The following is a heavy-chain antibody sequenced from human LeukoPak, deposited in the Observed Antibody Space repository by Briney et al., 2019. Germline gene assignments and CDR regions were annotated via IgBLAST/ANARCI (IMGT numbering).Heavy chain of an antibody. CDR1: GGSISSGGYS. CDR2: IYHSGST. CDR3: ARAPAGSYSWFDP. V-gene: IGHV4-30-2*01. Sequence: SETLSLTCTVSGGSISSGGYSWSWIRQPPGKGLEWIGYIYHSGSTYYNPSLKSRVTISVDRSKNQFSLKLSSVTAADTAVYYCARAPAGSYSWFDPWGQGTLVTVSS. D-gene: IGHD3-10*01. J-gene: IGHJ5*02.